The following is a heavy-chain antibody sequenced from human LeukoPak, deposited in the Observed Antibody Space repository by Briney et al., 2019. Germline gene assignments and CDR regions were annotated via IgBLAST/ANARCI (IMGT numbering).Heavy chain of an antibody. Sequence: WASVKVSCKASGYTFTSRDINWVRQATGQGLEWMGWMNPNSGNTGYAQKFQGRVTMTRNTPISTAYMELSSLRSEDTAVYYCARGHGILATGGLIDYWGQGTLVTVSS. V-gene: IGHV1-8*01. CDR1: GYTFTSRD. CDR2: MNPNSGNT. J-gene: IGHJ4*02. CDR3: ARGHGILATGGLIDY. D-gene: IGHD2-15*01.